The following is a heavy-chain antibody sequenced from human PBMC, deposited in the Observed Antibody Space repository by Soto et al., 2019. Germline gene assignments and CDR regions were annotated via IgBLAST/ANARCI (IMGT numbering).Heavy chain of an antibody. CDR3: ARQRTTVVTQAYFDH. J-gene: IGHJ4*02. CDR1: GESISSSSYC. D-gene: IGHD2-21*02. Sequence: PSETLSLTCIVSGESISSSSYCWGWIRQPPGKGLEWIGSIYYSGRTYYNPSFKSRVTISIDTSKNQFSLKLSSVTATDTALYYCARQRTTVVTQAYFDHWGQGALVTVSS. V-gene: IGHV4-39*01. CDR2: IYYSGRT.